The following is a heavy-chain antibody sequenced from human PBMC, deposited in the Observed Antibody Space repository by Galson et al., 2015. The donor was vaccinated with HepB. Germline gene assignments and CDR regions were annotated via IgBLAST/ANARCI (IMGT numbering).Heavy chain of an antibody. D-gene: IGHD3-3*01. CDR3: ATHTIFGEVTPYYFYGLDV. CDR2: LSHDGSEK. CDR1: GLTFSSYA. V-gene: IGHV3-30*03. J-gene: IGHJ6*02. Sequence: SLRLSCAASGLTFSSYATHWVRQAPGKGLEWVAVLSHDGSEKYFGDSVKGRFTISRDNSKNTVSLQMNSLRPEDTAVYHCATHTIFGEVTPYYFYGLDVWGQGTTVTVSS.